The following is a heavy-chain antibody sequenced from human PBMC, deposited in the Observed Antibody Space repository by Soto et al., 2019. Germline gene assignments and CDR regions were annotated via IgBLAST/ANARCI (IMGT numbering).Heavy chain of an antibody. CDR2: IYNSGST. Sequence: ASETLSLTCTVSGDSISSHYWSWIQQPPGKGLEWIGYIYNSGSTNYNPSLKSRVTISIDTSKNQFSLKLSSVTAADTAVYYCARNGFWSGYYPDWFDPWGQGTLVTVSS. V-gene: IGHV4-59*11. J-gene: IGHJ5*02. CDR1: GDSISSHY. D-gene: IGHD3-3*01. CDR3: ARNGFWSGYYPDWFDP.